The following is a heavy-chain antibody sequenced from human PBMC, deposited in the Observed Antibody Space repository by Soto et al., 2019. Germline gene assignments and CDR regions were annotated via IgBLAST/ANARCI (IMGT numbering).Heavy chain of an antibody. CDR1: GGTFSSYA. V-gene: IGHV1-69*06. D-gene: IGHD3-22*01. CDR2: IIPIFGTA. Sequence: ASVKVSCKASGGTFSSYAISWVRQAPGQGLEWMGGIIPIFGTANYAQKFQGRVTITADKSTSTAYMELSSLRSEDTAVYYCARGHLNYYDSSRSSNIYYYYGMDVWGQGTTVTVSS. J-gene: IGHJ6*02. CDR3: ARGHLNYYDSSRSSNIYYYYGMDV.